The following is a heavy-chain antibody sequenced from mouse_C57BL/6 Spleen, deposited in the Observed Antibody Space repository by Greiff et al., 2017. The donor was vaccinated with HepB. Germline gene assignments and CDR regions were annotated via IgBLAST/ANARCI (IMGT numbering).Heavy chain of an antibody. CDR1: GYTFTSYW. D-gene: IGHD2-1*01. J-gene: IGHJ4*01. V-gene: IGHV1-64*01. Sequence: QVQLQQSGAELVKPGAPVKLSCKASGYTFTSYWMHWVKQRPGQGLEWIGMIHPNSGSTNYNEKFKSKATLTVDKSSSTAYMQLSSLTSEDSAVYYCASLLRYYAMDDWGQGTSVTVSS. CDR3: ASLLRYYAMDD. CDR2: IHPNSGST.